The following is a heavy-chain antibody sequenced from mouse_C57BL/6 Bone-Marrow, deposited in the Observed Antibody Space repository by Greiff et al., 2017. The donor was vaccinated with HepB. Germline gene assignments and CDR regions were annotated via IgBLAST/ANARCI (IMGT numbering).Heavy chain of an antibody. Sequence: VQLQQPGAELVKPGASVKMSCKASGYTFTSYWITWVKQRPGQGLEWIGDNYPGSGSTNYNEKFKSKATLTVDTSSSTAYMQLSSLTSEDSAVYYCANIYYGNPAWFAYWGQGTLVTVSA. D-gene: IGHD2-1*01. CDR1: GYTFTSYW. CDR2: NYPGSGST. J-gene: IGHJ3*01. CDR3: ANIYYGNPAWFAY. V-gene: IGHV1-55*01.